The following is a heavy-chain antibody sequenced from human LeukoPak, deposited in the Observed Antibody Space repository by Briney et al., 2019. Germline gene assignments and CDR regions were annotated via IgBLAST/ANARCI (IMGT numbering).Heavy chain of an antibody. CDR3: ARHLSSTGGCCYVDY. Sequence: GESLKISCTTSGYSFTTYWIGWVRQVAGKDMEWMGIIYPGDSDTRYSPSFEGQVTISADKSTSTAYLQWSGLKASDTATYYCARHLSSTGGCCYVDYWGQGTLVTVSS. CDR1: GYSFTTYW. CDR2: IYPGDSDT. D-gene: IGHD2-2*01. V-gene: IGHV5-51*01. J-gene: IGHJ4*02.